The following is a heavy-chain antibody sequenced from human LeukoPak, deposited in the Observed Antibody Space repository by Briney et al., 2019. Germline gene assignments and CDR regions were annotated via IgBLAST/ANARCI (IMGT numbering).Heavy chain of an antibody. CDR2: IYYSGST. V-gene: IGHV4-39*01. CDR3: ARLGGDSSSHDH. Sequence: SETLSLTCTVSGGSISSSSYYWGWIRQPPGKGLEWIGSIYYSGSTYYNPSLKSRVTISVDTSKNQFSLKLSSVTAADTAVYYCARLGGDSSSHDHWGQGTLVTVSS. J-gene: IGHJ4*02. CDR1: GGSISSSSYY. D-gene: IGHD6-13*01.